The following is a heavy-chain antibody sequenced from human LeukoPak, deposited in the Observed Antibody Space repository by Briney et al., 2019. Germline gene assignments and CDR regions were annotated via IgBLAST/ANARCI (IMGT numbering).Heavy chain of an antibody. CDR2: IYHSGST. CDR3: ARGTIIAAAGRVWFDP. J-gene: IGHJ5*02. D-gene: IGHD6-13*01. CDR1: GGSIGSGGSS. V-gene: IGHV4-30-2*01. Sequence: PSQTLSLTCAVAGGSIGSGGSSWSWIRQPPGKGLEWIVYIYHSGSTYYNPSLKSRVTISVDRSKNQFSLKLSSVTAADTAVYYCARGTIIAAAGRVWFDPWGQGTLVTVSS.